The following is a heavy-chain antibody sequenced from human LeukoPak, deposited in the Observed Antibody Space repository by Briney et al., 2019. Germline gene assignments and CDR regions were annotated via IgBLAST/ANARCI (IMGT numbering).Heavy chain of an antibody. J-gene: IGHJ4*02. CDR2: INPNSGGT. CDR1: GYTFTGYY. CDR3: ARISDYGDYRLFDY. D-gene: IGHD4-17*01. Sequence: ASVKVSCKASGYTFTGYYMHWVRQAPGQGLEWMGWINPNSGGTNYARKFQGRVTMTRDTSISTAYMELSRLRSDDTAVYYCARISDYGDYRLFDYWGQGTLVTVSS. V-gene: IGHV1-2*02.